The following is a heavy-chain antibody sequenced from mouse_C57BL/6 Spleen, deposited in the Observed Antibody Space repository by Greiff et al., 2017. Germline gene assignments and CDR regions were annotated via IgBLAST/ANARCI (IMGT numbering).Heavy chain of an antibody. CDR1: GYTFTDYY. CDR3: ANYYGSSYGFAY. D-gene: IGHD1-1*01. J-gene: IGHJ3*01. CDR2: IYPGSGNT. Sequence: QVQLQQSGAELVRPGASVKLSCKASGYTFTDYYINWVKQRPGQGLEWIARIYPGSGNTYYNEKFKGKATLTAEQSSSTAYLQLSSLTSEDSAVYFCANYYGSSYGFAYWGQGTLVTVSA. V-gene: IGHV1-76*01.